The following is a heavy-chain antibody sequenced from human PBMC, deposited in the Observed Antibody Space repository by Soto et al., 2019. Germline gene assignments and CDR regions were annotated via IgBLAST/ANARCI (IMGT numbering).Heavy chain of an antibody. D-gene: IGHD4-17*01. CDR3: ANDDGDYAAYRDH. V-gene: IGHV3-30*18. Sequence: QVQLVESGGGVVQPGRSLRLSCAASTFTFSNFGMNWVRQAPGKGLEWVAVISLDGSKKYYAASVKGRFTISRDNSKNTLSLEMNSLRPEDTAFYYCANDDGDYAAYRDHWGRGNLVTV. J-gene: IGHJ4*02. CDR1: TFTFSNFG. CDR2: ISLDGSKK.